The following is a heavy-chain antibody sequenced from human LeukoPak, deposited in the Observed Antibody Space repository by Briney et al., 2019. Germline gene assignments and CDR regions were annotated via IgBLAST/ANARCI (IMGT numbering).Heavy chain of an antibody. CDR1: GFTFSSYS. Sequence: GGSLRFSCAASGFTFSSYSMNWVRQAPGKGLEWVSSISSSSSYIYYADSVKGRFTISRDNAKNSLYLQMNSLRAEDTAVYYCARESNSGSYADYWGQGTLVTVSS. J-gene: IGHJ4*02. V-gene: IGHV3-21*01. D-gene: IGHD1-26*01. CDR2: ISSSSSYI. CDR3: ARESNSGSYADY.